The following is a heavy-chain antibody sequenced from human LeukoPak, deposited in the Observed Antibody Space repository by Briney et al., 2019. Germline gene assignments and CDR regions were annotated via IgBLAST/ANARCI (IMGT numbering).Heavy chain of an antibody. CDR2: INHSGST. CDR1: GGSFSGYY. V-gene: IGHV4-34*01. D-gene: IGHD6-13*01. J-gene: IGHJ4*02. Sequence: SETLSLTCAVYGGSFSGYYWSWIRQPPGKGLEWIGEINHSGSTNYNPSLKSRVTISVDTSKNQFSLKLSSVTAADTAVYYCARAPPSSWSYDYWGQGTLVTVSS. CDR3: ARAPPSSWSYDY.